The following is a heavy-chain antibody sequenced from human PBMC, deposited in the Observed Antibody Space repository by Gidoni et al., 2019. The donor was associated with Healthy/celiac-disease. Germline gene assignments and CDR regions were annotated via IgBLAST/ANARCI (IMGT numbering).Heavy chain of an antibody. CDR3: ARQIAAPGHWFDP. CDR1: GYSFTSYW. D-gene: IGHD6-6*01. J-gene: IGHJ5*02. CDR2: IYPGDSDT. V-gene: IGHV5-51*01. Sequence: EVQLVQSGAEVKKPGASLKISCKGYGYSFTSYWIGWVRQMPGKGLEWMGIIYPGDSDTRYSPSFQGQVTISADKSISTAYLQWSSLKASDTSMYYCARQIAAPGHWFDPWGQGTLVTVSS.